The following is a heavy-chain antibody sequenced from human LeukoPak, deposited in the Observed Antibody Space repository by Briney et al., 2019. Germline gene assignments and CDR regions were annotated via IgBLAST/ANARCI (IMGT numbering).Heavy chain of an antibody. CDR1: GGSISSSSYY. D-gene: IGHD6-13*01. Sequence: PSETLSLTCTVSGGSISSSSYYWGWLRQPPGKGLEWIGSIYYSGSTYYNPSLKSRVTISVDTSKNQFSLKLNSVTAADTAVYYCARAYSSSWSGPEYFQHWGQGTLVTVSS. V-gene: IGHV4-39*07. CDR3: ARAYSSSWSGPEYFQH. CDR2: IYYSGST. J-gene: IGHJ1*01.